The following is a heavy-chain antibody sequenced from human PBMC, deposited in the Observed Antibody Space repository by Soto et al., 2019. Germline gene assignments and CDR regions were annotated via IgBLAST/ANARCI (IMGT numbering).Heavy chain of an antibody. CDR1: GYSFTSYW. Sequence: GESLKISCKGSGYSFTSYWISWVRQMPGKGLEWMGRIDPSDSYTNYSPSFQGHVTISADKSTSTAYLQWSSLKASDTAMYYCARPGFDYHGMDVWGQGTTVTVSS. V-gene: IGHV5-10-1*01. CDR3: ARPGFDYHGMDV. J-gene: IGHJ6*02. CDR2: IDPSDSYT. D-gene: IGHD3-10*01.